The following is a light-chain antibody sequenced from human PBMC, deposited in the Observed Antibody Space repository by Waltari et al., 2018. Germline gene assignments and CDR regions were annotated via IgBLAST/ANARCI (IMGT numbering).Light chain of an antibody. V-gene: IGLV1-40*01. Sequence: QPVLTQPPSVSGAPGQTVTISCTWSSSNIGAGFDVHWYQQLPGRAPKLLIYGDINRPSGVPDRFSGSKSGTSASLAITGLQAEDEADYYCQSFDSSLAFSEVVFGGGTKLTVL. CDR3: QSFDSSLAFSEVV. J-gene: IGLJ3*02. CDR2: GDI. CDR1: SSNIGAGFD.